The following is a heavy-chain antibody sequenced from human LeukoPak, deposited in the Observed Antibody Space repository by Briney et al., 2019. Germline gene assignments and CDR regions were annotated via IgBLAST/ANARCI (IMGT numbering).Heavy chain of an antibody. D-gene: IGHD2-15*01. CDR1: GGSFSGYY. CDR2: NNHSGST. V-gene: IGHV4-34*01. Sequence: PSETLSLTCAVYGGSFSGYYWSWIRQPPGKGLEWIGENNHSGSTNYNPSLKSRVTISVDTSKNQFSLKLSSVTAADTAVYCCASVVPPGGWGQGTLVTVSS. J-gene: IGHJ4*02. CDR3: ASVVPPGG.